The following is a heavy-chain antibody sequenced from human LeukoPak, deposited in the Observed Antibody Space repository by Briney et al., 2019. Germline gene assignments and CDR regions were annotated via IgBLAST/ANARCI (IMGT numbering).Heavy chain of an antibody. CDR3: ARSPSDYSFDN. CDR1: GGSINYNY. D-gene: IGHD3-22*01. Sequence: SETLSLTCTVSGGSINYNYWSWIRQPAGRGLEWIGRIYASGSTNYNPSLKSQDTMSVDTSNNQLCLKMTSVTAADTAVYYCARSPSDYSFDNWGQGTLVTVSS. J-gene: IGHJ4*02. V-gene: IGHV4-4*07. CDR2: IYASGST.